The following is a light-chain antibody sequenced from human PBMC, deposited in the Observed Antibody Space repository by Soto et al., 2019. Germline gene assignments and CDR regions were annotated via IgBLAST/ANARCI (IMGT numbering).Light chain of an antibody. Sequence: EIVLTQSPGTLSLSPGERVTLSCRASQSVRNSYLAWYQQKPGQAPRLLIYGASSRATGIPDRFSGSGSGTDFTFTISRLALEDFAVYYCQRYGSSPLTFGGGTKVEIK. CDR1: QSVRNSY. J-gene: IGKJ4*01. CDR3: QRYGSSPLT. CDR2: GAS. V-gene: IGKV3-20*01.